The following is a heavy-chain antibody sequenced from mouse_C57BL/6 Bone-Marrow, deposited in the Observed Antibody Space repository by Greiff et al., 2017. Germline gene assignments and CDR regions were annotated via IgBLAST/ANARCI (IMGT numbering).Heavy chain of an antibody. Sequence: VKLLESGAELLKPGASVKLSCKATGYTFTGYWIEWVKQRPGHGLEWIGEILPGSGSTNYNEKFKGKATFTADTSSNTAYMQLSSLATEDSAIYYCAIDGSSYDWYFDVWGTGSTVTVSS. CDR1: GYTFTGYW. J-gene: IGHJ1*03. D-gene: IGHD1-1*01. CDR2: ILPGSGST. V-gene: IGHV1-9*01. CDR3: AIDGSSYDWYFDV.